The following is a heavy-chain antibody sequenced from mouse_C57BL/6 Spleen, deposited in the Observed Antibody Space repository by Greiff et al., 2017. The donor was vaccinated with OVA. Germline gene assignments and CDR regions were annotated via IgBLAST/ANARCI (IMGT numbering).Heavy chain of an antibody. D-gene: IGHD1-1*01. V-gene: IGHV1-39*01. Sequence: EVQLQQPGAELVKPGASVKVSCKASGYTFTSYWMHWVKQSNGKSLEWIGVINPNYGTTSYNQKFKGKATLTVDQSSSTAYMQLNSLTSEDSAVYYCARYYYGSSYSYAMDYWGQGTSVTVSS. CDR3: ARYYYGSSYSYAMDY. CDR1: GYTFTSYW. J-gene: IGHJ4*01. CDR2: INPNYGTT.